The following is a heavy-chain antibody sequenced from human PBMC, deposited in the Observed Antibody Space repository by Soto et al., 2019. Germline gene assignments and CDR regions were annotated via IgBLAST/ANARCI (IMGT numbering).Heavy chain of an antibody. V-gene: IGHV3-21*01. CDR3: ARDTVRGYYYYGMDV. CDR2: ISSSSSYI. Sequence: GGSLRLSCAASGFTFSSYSMNWVRQAPGKGLEWVSSISSSSSYIYYADSVKGRFTISRDNAKNSLYLQMNSLRAEDTAVYYCARDTVRGYYYYGMDVWGQGTTVTGSS. J-gene: IGHJ6*02. CDR1: GFTFSSYS. D-gene: IGHD4-17*01.